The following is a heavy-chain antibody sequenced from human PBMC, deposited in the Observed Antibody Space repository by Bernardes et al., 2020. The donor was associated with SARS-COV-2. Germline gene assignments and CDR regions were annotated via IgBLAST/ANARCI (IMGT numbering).Heavy chain of an antibody. V-gene: IGHV4-59*01. D-gene: IGHD2-2*01. J-gene: IGHJ4*02. CDR2: IYYSGST. CDR1: GGSFSSYY. Sequence: SETLSLTCTVSGGSFSSYYWSWIRQPPGKGLEWIGYIYYSGSTNYNPSLKSRVTISLDTSKNQFSLKLSSVTGADTAVYYCAAYCISTSCHFDYWGQGTLVTVSS. CDR3: AAYCISTSCHFDY.